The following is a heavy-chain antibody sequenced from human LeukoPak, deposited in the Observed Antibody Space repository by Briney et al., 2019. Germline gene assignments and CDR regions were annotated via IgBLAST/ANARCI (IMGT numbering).Heavy chain of an antibody. Sequence: SETLSLTCTVSGGSISTENYDWGWLRQPPGKGLEWIGNIYYTGSTNYHPSLKGRVTISVDTLKNQFSLRLTSMTAADTAVYYCVVDGAMDHWSQGTLVTVSS. J-gene: IGHJ4*02. V-gene: IGHV4-39*01. CDR2: IYYTGST. CDR1: GGSISTENYD. CDR3: VVDGAMDH. D-gene: IGHD3-16*01.